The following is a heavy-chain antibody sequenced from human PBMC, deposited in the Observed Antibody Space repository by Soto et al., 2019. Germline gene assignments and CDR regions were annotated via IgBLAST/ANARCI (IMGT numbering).Heavy chain of an antibody. CDR3: ATIFTSTVAGTRDAFDI. CDR1: GYTFTSYA. D-gene: IGHD6-19*01. V-gene: IGHV1-3*01. Sequence: ASVKVSCKASGYTFTSYAMHWVRQAPGQRPEWMGWINAGNGNTKYSQKFQGRVTITEDTSTDTAYMELSSLRSEDTAVYYCATIFTSTVAGTRDAFDIWGQGTMVTVSS. CDR2: INAGNGNT. J-gene: IGHJ3*02.